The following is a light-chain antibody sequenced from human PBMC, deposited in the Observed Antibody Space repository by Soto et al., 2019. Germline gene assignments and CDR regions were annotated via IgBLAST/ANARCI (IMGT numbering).Light chain of an antibody. V-gene: IGKV1-5*03. CDR1: QSISSW. CDR3: QQYKSYPLT. CDR2: KAS. J-gene: IGKJ4*01. Sequence: DIQMTQSPSTLSASVGDRFPITSRASQSISSWLAWYQQKPGEAPNLLIYKASTLESGVPSRFSGSGSKTEFTLTISSVQPDDFATYYSQQYKSYPLTFGGGTKVDIK.